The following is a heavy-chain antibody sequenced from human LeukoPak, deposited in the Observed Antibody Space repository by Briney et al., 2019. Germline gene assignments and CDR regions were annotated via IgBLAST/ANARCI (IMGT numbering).Heavy chain of an antibody. CDR2: ISAYNGNT. J-gene: IGHJ4*02. CDR3: ATSYSGSYYSGSVY. D-gene: IGHD1-26*01. CDR1: GYTFTSYG. Sequence: GASVKVSCKASGYTFTSYGISWVRQAPGQGLEWMGWISAYNGNTNYAQKLQGRVTMTTDTSTSTAYMELRSLRSDDTAVYYCATSYSGSYYSGSVYWGQGTLVTVSS. V-gene: IGHV1-18*01.